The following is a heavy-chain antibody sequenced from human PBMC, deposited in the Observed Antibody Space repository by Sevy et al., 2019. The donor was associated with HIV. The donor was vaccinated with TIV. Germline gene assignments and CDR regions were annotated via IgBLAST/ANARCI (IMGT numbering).Heavy chain of an antibody. V-gene: IGHV3-30*04. D-gene: IGHD3-9*01. Sequence: GGSLRLSCAASGFTFSSYAMHWVRQAPGKGLEWVAVTGYDGSKTNYADSVQGRFIASRDNSKSTLYLHMNSLRREDTAVYYFARYFFGGPEKYNVVTGSYSRTLDSWGQGALVTVSS. CDR2: TGYDGSKT. J-gene: IGHJ4*02. CDR1: GFTFSSYA. CDR3: ARYFFGGPEKYNVVTGSYSRTLDS.